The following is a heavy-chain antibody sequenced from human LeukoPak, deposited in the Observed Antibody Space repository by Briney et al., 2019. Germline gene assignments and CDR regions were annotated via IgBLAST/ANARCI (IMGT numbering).Heavy chain of an antibody. V-gene: IGHV4-34*01. J-gene: IGHJ4*02. CDR2: INHSGST. Sequence: SGTLSLTCAVYGGSFSGYYWSWIRQPPGKGLEWIGEINHSGSTNYNPSLKSRVTISVDTSKNQFSLKLSSVTAADTAVYYCARGRNDYVWGSYRPYYFDYWGQGTLVTVSS. D-gene: IGHD3-16*02. CDR3: ARGRNDYVWGSYRPYYFDY. CDR1: GGSFSGYY.